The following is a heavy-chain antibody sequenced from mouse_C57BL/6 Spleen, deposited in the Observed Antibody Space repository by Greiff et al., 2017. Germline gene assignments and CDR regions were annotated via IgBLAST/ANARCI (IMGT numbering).Heavy chain of an antibody. D-gene: IGHD2-5*01. J-gene: IGHJ4*01. CDR3: TRDRSNYEAMDD. Sequence: EVKLVESGEGLVKPGGSLKLSCAASGFTFSSYAMSWVRQTPEKRLEWVTYISSGGDYIYYADTVKGRFTISRDNARNTLYLQMSSLKSEDTAMYYCTRDRSNYEAMDDWGQGTSVTVSS. CDR2: ISSGGDYI. V-gene: IGHV5-9-1*02. CDR1: GFTFSSYA.